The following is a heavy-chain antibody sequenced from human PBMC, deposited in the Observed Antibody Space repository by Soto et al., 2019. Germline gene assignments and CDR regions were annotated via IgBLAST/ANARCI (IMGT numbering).Heavy chain of an antibody. CDR3: AKPSSYSSSWYYYYGMDV. V-gene: IGHV4-39*01. Sequence: SETLSLTCTVSGGSISSSSYYWGWIRQPPGKGLEWLGSIYYSGSTYYNPSLKSRVTISVDTSKNQFSLKLSSVTAADTAVYYRAKPSSYSSSWYYYYGMDVWGQGTTVT. D-gene: IGHD6-13*01. CDR2: IYYSGST. CDR1: GGSISSSSYY. J-gene: IGHJ6*02.